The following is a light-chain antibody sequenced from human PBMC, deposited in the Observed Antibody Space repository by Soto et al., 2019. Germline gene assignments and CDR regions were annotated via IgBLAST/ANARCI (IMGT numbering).Light chain of an antibody. CDR2: EDD. V-gene: IGLV1-47*01. Sequence: QSVLMQPPSVSGTPGQMVTMSCSGRSSNIGTNNVYWYQQFPGTAPKLLIYEDDQRPSGVPDRFSGSKSGTSASLAISGLRSEDEADYYCAAWDESLNGLFGTGTKVTVL. CDR1: SSNIGTNN. CDR3: AAWDESLNGL. J-gene: IGLJ1*01.